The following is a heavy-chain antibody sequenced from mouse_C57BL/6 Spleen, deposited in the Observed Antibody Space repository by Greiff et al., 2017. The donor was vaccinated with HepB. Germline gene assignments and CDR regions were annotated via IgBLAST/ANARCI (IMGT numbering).Heavy chain of an antibody. D-gene: IGHD4-1*01. CDR3: ARWGDWDYFDY. CDR1: GFTFTDYY. J-gene: IGHJ2*01. CDR2: IRNKANGYTT. V-gene: IGHV7-3*01. Sequence: EVQRVESGGGLVQPGGSLSLSCAASGFTFTDYYMSWVRQPPGKALEWLGFIRNKANGYTTEYSASVKGRFTISRDNSQSILYLQMNALRAEDSATYYCARWGDWDYFDYWGQGTTLTVSS.